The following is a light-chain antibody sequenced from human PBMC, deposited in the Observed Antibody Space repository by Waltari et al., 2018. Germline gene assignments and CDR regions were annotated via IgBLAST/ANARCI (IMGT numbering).Light chain of an antibody. CDR3: CSYARSKVGL. CDR1: ISDVGSFNL. V-gene: IGLV2-23*02. CDR2: EVS. Sequence: QSALTQPASISGSPGQSITISCAGTISDVGSFNLVSWYQHHPGKAPNLMIFEVSQRPPGCADRFSGSKPGNTASLTISGLQAEDEANYYCCSYARSKVGLCGGGTKLTVL. J-gene: IGLJ3*02.